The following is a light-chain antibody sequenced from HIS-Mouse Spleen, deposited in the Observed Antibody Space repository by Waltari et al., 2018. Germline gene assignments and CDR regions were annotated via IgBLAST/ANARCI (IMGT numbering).Light chain of an antibody. CDR1: ALPKKY. Sequence: SYELTQPPSVSVSPGQTARITCSGDALPKKYAYWYQQKSGQAPVLVIYEDSKRPSGIPARFAGSSSGTMATLTSSGAQVEDEADYYCYSTDSSCNHRVFGGGTKLTVL. V-gene: IGLV3-10*01. CDR3: YSTDSSCNHRV. J-gene: IGLJ2*01. CDR2: EDS.